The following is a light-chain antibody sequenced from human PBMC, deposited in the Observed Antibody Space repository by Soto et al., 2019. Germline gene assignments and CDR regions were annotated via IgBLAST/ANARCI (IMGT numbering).Light chain of an antibody. J-gene: IGLJ1*01. Sequence: QSVLTQPPSVSETPGQRVTISCSGSSSNIGSNTVNWYRQLPETAPKLLIYSNTQRPSGVPDRFSCSKSGTSASLAISGLQYEDEADYYCAVWDDSLNGCVFGTGTKLTVL. CDR1: SSNIGSNT. V-gene: IGLV1-44*01. CDR3: AVWDDSLNGCV. CDR2: SNT.